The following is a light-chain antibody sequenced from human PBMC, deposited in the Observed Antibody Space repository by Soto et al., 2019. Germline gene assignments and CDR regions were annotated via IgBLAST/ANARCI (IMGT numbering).Light chain of an antibody. CDR3: QQYNFYPLT. V-gene: IGKV1-5*03. CDR1: QSISSW. J-gene: IGKJ4*01. CDR2: KAS. Sequence: DFQMTRSPSTLSASVGDRVTITCRASQSISSWLAWYQQKPGKAPKLLIYKASSLESGVPSRFSGSGSGTEFTLTISTLQPDDFASYYCQQYNFYPLTFGGGTKVEIK.